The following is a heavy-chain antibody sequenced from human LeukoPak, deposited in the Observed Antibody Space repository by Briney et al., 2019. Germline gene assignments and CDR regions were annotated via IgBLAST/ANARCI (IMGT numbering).Heavy chain of an antibody. Sequence: PGGSLRLSCAASGFTFSSYAMHWVRQAPGKGLEWVAVISYDGSNKYYADSVKGRFTISRDNSKNTLYLQMNSLRAEDTAVYYCAPYCTNGVCPTWGQGTLVTVSS. J-gene: IGHJ1*01. CDR3: APYCTNGVCPT. CDR2: ISYDGSNK. D-gene: IGHD2-8*01. V-gene: IGHV3-30-3*01. CDR1: GFTFSSYA.